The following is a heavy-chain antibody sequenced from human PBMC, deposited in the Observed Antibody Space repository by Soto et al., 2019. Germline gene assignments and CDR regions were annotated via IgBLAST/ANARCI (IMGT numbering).Heavy chain of an antibody. CDR2: ISSSSAYI. Sequence: GGSLRLSCAASGFTFRSFTMNWVRQAPGKGLEWVSTISSSSAYIYYTDALRGRFTISRDNAKNSLHLQMNSLRAADTAVYYCTRDASQYSSARGWFDPWGPGTLVTVSS. J-gene: IGHJ5*02. CDR3: TRDASQYSSARGWFDP. CDR1: GFTFRSFT. V-gene: IGHV3-21*01. D-gene: IGHD5-18*01.